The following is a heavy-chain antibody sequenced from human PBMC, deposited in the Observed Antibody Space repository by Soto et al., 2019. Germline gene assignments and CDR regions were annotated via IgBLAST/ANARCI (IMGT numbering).Heavy chain of an antibody. CDR2: INPNGGGT. CDR1: GYTFTAYY. J-gene: IGHJ6*02. D-gene: IGHD3-16*01. CDR3: ARGNPFNYAGFDV. Sequence: QVQLVQSGAEMKKPGASVKVSCEASGYTFTAYYIHWVRQAPGQGLEWMGWINPNGGGTKYAQKFQGRVTMTRDTSINTAYMELSRLTSDDTAVYYCARGNPFNYAGFDVWGQGTTVAVSS. V-gene: IGHV1-2*02.